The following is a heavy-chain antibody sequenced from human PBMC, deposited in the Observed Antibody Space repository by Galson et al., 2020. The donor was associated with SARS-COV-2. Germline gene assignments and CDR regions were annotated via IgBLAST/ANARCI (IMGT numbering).Heavy chain of an antibody. Sequence: SETLSLTCTVSGASISSGSYYWSWIRQPAGKGLEWIGRIYKSGNTNYNPSLWSQVTISVDTSKNQFSLKLTSVTAADTAVYYCARGNSPCVTIFGVRTGPCGMDVWGQGTTVTVAS. CDR1: GASISSGSYY. CDR2: IYKSGNT. CDR3: ARGNSPCVTIFGVRTGPCGMDV. V-gene: IGHV4-61*02. J-gene: IGHJ6*02. D-gene: IGHD3-3*01.